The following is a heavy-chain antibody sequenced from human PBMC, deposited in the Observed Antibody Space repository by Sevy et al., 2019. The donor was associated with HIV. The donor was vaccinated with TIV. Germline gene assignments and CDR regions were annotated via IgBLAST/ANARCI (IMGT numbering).Heavy chain of an antibody. CDR2: IKQDAGQK. Sequence: GGSLRLSCAASGFTFSKYWMGWVRQAPGKGLEWVANIKQDAGQKYYVDSVKGRFTISSDNANNSLYLQMNSLRAEDTAVYFCARDDGNYYFHYWGQGTLVTVSS. D-gene: IGHD1-7*01. CDR1: GFTFSKYW. V-gene: IGHV3-7*01. CDR3: ARDDGNYYFHY. J-gene: IGHJ4*02.